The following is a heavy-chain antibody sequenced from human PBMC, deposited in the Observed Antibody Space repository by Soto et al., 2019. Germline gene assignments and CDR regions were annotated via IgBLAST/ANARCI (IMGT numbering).Heavy chain of an antibody. J-gene: IGHJ6*02. Sequence: PGESLKISCKGSGCSFTSYWIGWVRQMPGKGLEWMGIIYPGDSDTRYSPSFQGQVTISADKSISTAYLQWSSLKASDTAMYYCARRRIAVGNYYYGMDVWGQGTTVTVSS. CDR1: GCSFTSYW. D-gene: IGHD6-19*01. CDR3: ARRRIAVGNYYYGMDV. CDR2: IYPGDSDT. V-gene: IGHV5-51*01.